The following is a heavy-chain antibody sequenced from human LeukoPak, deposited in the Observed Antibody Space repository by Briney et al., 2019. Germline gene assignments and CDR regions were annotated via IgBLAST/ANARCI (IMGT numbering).Heavy chain of an antibody. CDR2: IIPIFGTA. CDR3: ATCLRYFDWLQVAYFDY. D-gene: IGHD3-9*01. Sequence: ASVKVSCKASGGTFSSYAISWVRQAPGQGLEWMGGIIPIFGTANYAQKFQGRVTITADESTSTAYMEPSSLRSEDTAVYYCATCLRYFDWLQVAYFDYWGQGTLVTVSS. J-gene: IGHJ4*02. V-gene: IGHV1-69*13. CDR1: GGTFSSYA.